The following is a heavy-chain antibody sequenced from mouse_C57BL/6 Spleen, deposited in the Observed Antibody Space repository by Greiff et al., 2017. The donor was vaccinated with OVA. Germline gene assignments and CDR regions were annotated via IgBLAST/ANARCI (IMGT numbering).Heavy chain of an antibody. CDR1: GFTFSDYG. CDR2: ISSGSSTI. D-gene: IGHD2-4*01. CDR3: ARYDYDYYAMDY. J-gene: IGHJ4*01. Sequence: DVQLVESGGGLVKPGGSLKLSCAASGFTFSDYGMHWVRQAPEKGLEWVAYISSGSSTIYYADTVKGRFTISRDNAKNTLFLQMTSLRSEDTAMYYCARYDYDYYAMDYWGQGTSVTVSS. V-gene: IGHV5-17*01.